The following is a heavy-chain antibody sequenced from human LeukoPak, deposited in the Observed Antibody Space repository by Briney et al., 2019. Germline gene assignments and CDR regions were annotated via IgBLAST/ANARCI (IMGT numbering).Heavy chain of an antibody. CDR1: GGSFSGYY. D-gene: IGHD2-2*01. V-gene: IGHV4-34*01. CDR3: AMNRPAGPFDY. J-gene: IGHJ4*02. CDR2: INHSGST. Sequence: SETLSLTCAVYGGSFSGYYCSWIRQPPGKGLEWIGEINHSGSTNYNPSLKSRVTISVDTSKNQFSLKLSSVTAADTAVYYCAMNRPAGPFDYWGQGTLVTVSS.